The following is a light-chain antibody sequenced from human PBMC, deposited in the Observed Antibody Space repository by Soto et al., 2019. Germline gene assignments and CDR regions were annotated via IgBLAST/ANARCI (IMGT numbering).Light chain of an antibody. J-gene: IGLJ2*01. CDR1: SSDIGAYNY. CDR3: SSYTSSSTFEL. Sequence: QAVVTQPASVSGSPGQSISIPCTGTSSDIGAYNYVSWYQQHPGKAPKLVIYEVINRPAGASDRFTGSKSGNTASLTISGLQAEDEADYFCSSYTSSSTFELFGGGTKLTVL. CDR2: EVI. V-gene: IGLV2-14*01.